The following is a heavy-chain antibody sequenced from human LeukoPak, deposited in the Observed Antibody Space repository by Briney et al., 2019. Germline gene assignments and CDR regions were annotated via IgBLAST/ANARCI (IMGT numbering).Heavy chain of an antibody. D-gene: IGHD2-21*02. CDR1: GFTFSSYA. Sequence: PGGSLRLSCAASGFTFSSYAMSWVRQAPGKGLEWVSSLTASGGSAYYADSVKGRFTISGDNSKNTLYLQMNSLTVEDTALYFCATIVVVTAIGDYWGQGTLVTVSS. CDR3: ATIVVVTAIGDY. J-gene: IGHJ4*02. V-gene: IGHV3-23*01. CDR2: LTASGGSA.